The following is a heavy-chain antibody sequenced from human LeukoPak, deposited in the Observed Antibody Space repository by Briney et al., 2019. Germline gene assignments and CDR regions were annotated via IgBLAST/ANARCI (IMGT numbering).Heavy chain of an antibody. J-gene: IGHJ1*01. D-gene: IGHD3-10*01. Sequence: ASVKVSCKASGYTFTSYGISWVRQAPGQGLEWMGWISAYNGNTNYAQKLQGRVTMTTDTSTSTAYMELRSLRSDDTAVYYCARESYYGSGSYYNHFQHWGQGTLVTVSS. V-gene: IGHV1-18*01. CDR3: ARESYYGSGSYYNHFQH. CDR2: ISAYNGNT. CDR1: GYTFTSYG.